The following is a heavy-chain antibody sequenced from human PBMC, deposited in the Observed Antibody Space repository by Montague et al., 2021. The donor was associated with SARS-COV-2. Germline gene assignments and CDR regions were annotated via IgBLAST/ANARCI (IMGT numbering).Heavy chain of an antibody. CDR1: GGSFSGYY. D-gene: IGHD3-10*01. J-gene: IGHJ6*02. CDR3: ARGRRILLWFGELLSGGDYYGMDV. V-gene: IGHV4-34*01. CDR2: INHSGST. Sequence: SETLSLTCAVYGGSFSGYYWSWIRQPPGKGLEWIGEINHSGSTNXNPSLKSRVTISVDTSKNQFSLKLSSVTVADTAVYYCARGRRILLWFGELLSGGDYYGMDVWGQGTTVTVSS.